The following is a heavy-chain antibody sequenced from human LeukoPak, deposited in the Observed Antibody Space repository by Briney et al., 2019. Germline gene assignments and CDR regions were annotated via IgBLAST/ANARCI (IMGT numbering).Heavy chain of an antibody. J-gene: IGHJ5*02. CDR3: ARDATGDGDLES. Sequence: GGSLRLSCAASGFTFRGSVMHWVRQAPGKGLEWVAVISYDGSNKYYADSVKGRFTISRDNSKNTLYLQMNSLRSEDTAVYYCARDATGDGDLESWGQGTLVTVSP. CDR1: GFTFRGSV. CDR2: ISYDGSNK. V-gene: IGHV3-30*04. D-gene: IGHD4-17*01.